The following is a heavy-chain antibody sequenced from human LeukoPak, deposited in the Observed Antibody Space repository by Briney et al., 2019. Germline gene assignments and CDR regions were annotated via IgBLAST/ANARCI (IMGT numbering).Heavy chain of an antibody. CDR2: INWNGGST. Sequence: PGGSLTLSCAASGFTFDDYGMSWVRQAPGKGLEWVSGINWNGGSTGYADSVKGRFTISRDNAKNSLYLQMNSLRAEDTALYYCARAIDYYDSSGPYTAYYFDYWGQGTLVTVSS. CDR1: GFTFDDYG. CDR3: ARAIDYYDSSGPYTAYYFDY. V-gene: IGHV3-20*04. J-gene: IGHJ4*02. D-gene: IGHD3-22*01.